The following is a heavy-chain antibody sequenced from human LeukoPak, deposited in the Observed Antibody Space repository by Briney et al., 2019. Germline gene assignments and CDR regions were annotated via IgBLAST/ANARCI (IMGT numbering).Heavy chain of an antibody. D-gene: IGHD4-23*01. J-gene: IGHJ4*02. V-gene: IGHV3-30*02. CDR1: GFTFSSYA. CDR3: AKDQPGHGGNSGYYFDY. Sequence: GGSLRLSCVASGFTFSSYAMSWVRQAPGKGLEWVAFIRYDGSNKYYADSVKGRFTISSDNSKNTLYLQMNSLRAEDTAVYYCAKDQPGHGGNSGYYFDYWGQGTLVTVSS. CDR2: IRYDGSNK.